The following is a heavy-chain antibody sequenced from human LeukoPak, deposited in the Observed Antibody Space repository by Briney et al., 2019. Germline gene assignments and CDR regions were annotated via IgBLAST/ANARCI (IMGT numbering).Heavy chain of an antibody. CDR2: IYYSGST. Sequence: PSETLSLTCTVSGGFISSSSYYWGWIRQPPGKGLGWIGSIYYSGSTYYNPSLKSRVTISVDTSKNQFSLKLSSVTAADTAVYYCARERLVAYYFDYWGQGTLVTVSS. CDR3: ARERLVAYYFDY. V-gene: IGHV4-39*07. CDR1: GGFISSSSYY. D-gene: IGHD2-8*02. J-gene: IGHJ4*02.